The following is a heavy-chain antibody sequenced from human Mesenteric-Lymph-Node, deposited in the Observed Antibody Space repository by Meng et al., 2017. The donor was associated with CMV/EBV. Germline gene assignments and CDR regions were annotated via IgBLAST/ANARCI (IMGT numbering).Heavy chain of an antibody. Sequence: GESLKISCAASGFTFSDYYMSWIRQAPGKGLEWISYIRSSSDHIYYADSVKGRFTISRDNAKNSLSLQMHTLRAEDTAVYYCARQAIYYDFWSGYYTRWGQGTLVTVSS. CDR1: GFTFSDYY. J-gene: IGHJ4*02. CDR3: ARQAIYYDFWSGYYTR. D-gene: IGHD3-3*01. V-gene: IGHV3-11*01. CDR2: IRSSSDHI.